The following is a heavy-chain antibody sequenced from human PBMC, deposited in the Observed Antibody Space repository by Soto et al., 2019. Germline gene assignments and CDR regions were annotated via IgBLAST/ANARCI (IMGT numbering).Heavy chain of an antibody. D-gene: IGHD2-15*01. V-gene: IGHV4-59*01. CDR3: ARVRGYHYYGMDV. CDR1: GGSISSYY. J-gene: IGHJ6*02. Sequence: PSETLSLTCTVSGGSISSYYWSWIRQPPGKGLEWIGYIYYSGSTNYNPSLKSRVTISVDTSKNQFSLKLSSVTAADTAVYYCARVRGYHYYGMDVWGQGTTVTVSS. CDR2: IYYSGST.